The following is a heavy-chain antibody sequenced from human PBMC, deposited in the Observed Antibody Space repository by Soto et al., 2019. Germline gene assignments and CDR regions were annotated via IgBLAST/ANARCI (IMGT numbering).Heavy chain of an antibody. CDR3: ARARAYSAYGLAFDI. V-gene: IGHV1-18*01. CDR2: ISAYNGNT. D-gene: IGHD5-12*01. Sequence: GASVKVSCKASGYTFTSYGISWVRQAPGQGLEWMGWISAYNGNTNYAQKLQGRVTMTTDASTSTAYMELRSLRSDDTAVYYCARARAYSAYGLAFDIWGQGIMVNVSS. J-gene: IGHJ3*02. CDR1: GYTFTSYG.